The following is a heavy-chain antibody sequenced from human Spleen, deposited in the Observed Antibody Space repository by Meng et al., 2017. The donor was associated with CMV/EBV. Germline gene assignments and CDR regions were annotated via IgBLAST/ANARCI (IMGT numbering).Heavy chain of an antibody. CDR1: GFTFSNYW. D-gene: IGHD3-3*01. V-gene: IGHV3-74*03. CDR3: ARDMDFGVVIMGYGMDV. J-gene: IGHJ6*02. Sequence: GESLKISCVASGFTFSNYWMHWVRQAPGKGLVWVSRINSDGSTTKYADSVKGRFTISRDNAKNTLYLQMNSLRAEDTAVYYCARDMDFGVVIMGYGMDVWGQGTTVTVSS. CDR2: INSDGSTT.